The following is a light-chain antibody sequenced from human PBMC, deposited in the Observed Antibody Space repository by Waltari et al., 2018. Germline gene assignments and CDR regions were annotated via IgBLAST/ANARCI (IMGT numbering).Light chain of an antibody. J-gene: IGLJ3*02. CDR1: SSTFGSIY. Sequence: QSVLTQPPSASGTPGQRVAISCSGRSSTFGSIYLYLYQQLPGTAPKLLIYKSDQRSSGVPDRFSGSKSGTSASLAISGLRSEDEADYYCATWDDSLNALVFGGGTKLTVL. CDR3: ATWDDSLNALV. CDR2: KSD. V-gene: IGLV1-47*01.